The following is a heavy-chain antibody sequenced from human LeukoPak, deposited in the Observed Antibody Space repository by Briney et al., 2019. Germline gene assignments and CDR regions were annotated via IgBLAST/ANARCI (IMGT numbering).Heavy chain of an antibody. J-gene: IGHJ4*02. V-gene: IGHV3-7*03. CDR2: IKQDGSEK. Sequence: GGSLRLSCAASGFTFSSYWMSWVRQAPGKGLEWVANIKQDGSEKYYVDSVKGRFTISRDNAKNSLYLQMNSLRAEDTAVYYCAKEKNGSGSLTFDYWGQGTLVTVSS. CDR3: AKEKNGSGSLTFDY. CDR1: GFTFSSYW. D-gene: IGHD3-10*01.